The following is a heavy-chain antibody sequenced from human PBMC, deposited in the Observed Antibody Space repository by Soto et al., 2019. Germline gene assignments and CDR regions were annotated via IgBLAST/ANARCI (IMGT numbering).Heavy chain of an antibody. CDR1: GFTFSSYG. D-gene: IGHD5-18*01. V-gene: IGHV3-33*01. J-gene: IGHJ6*02. Sequence: QVQLVESGGGVVQPGRSLRLSCAASGFTFSSYGMHWVRQAPGKGREWVAVIWYDGSNKYYADSVKGRFTISRDNSKNTLYLQMNSLRAEDTAVYYCARDLRGYSYGYDYYGMDVWGQGTTVTVSS. CDR2: IWYDGSNK. CDR3: ARDLRGYSYGYDYYGMDV.